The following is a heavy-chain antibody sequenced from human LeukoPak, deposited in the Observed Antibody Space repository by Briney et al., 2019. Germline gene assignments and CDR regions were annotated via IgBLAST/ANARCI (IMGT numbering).Heavy chain of an antibody. CDR1: GFTFSSYA. V-gene: IGHV3-23*01. D-gene: IGHD3-3*01. CDR3: AKDISGFWSGYSNYYYGMDV. Sequence: SGGSLRLSCAASGFTFSSYAMSWVRQAPGKGLEWVSAISGSGGSTYYADSVKGRFTISRDNAKNSLYLQMNSLRAEDTALYYCAKDISGFWSGYSNYYYGMDVWGQGTTVTVSS. CDR2: ISGSGGST. J-gene: IGHJ6*02.